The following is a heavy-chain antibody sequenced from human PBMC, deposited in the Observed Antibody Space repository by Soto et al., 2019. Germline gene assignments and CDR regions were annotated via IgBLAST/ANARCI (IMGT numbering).Heavy chain of an antibody. CDR3: AKAYYDFWSGPGNWFDP. D-gene: IGHD3-3*01. Sequence: EVQLVESGGGLVQPGRSLRLSCAASGFTFDDYAMHWVRQAPGKGLEWVSGISWNSGSIGYADSVKGRFTISRDNAKNSLYLQMNSLRAEDTALYYCAKAYYDFWSGPGNWFDPWGQGTLVTVSS. CDR1: GFTFDDYA. CDR2: ISWNSGSI. V-gene: IGHV3-9*01. J-gene: IGHJ5*02.